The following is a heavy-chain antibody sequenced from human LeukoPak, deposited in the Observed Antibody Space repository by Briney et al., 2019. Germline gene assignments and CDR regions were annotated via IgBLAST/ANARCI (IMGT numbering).Heavy chain of an antibody. D-gene: IGHD2-21*01. CDR1: GLSFSNYA. CDR3: ARDNYSYRLDV. J-gene: IGHJ4*02. Sequence: GGSLRLSCAASGLSFSNYAMYWVRQAPGKGLEWVSAIGGTGGNIFYRDSVKGRFTISRDNSKNTLYLHMNSLRAEDTAIYFCARDNYSYRLDVWGQGTLVTVSS. CDR2: IGGTGGNI. V-gene: IGHV3-23*01.